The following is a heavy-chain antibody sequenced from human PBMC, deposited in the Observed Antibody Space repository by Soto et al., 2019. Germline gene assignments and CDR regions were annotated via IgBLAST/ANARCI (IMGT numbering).Heavy chain of an antibody. CDR3: ARGAYCGGDCYPNNVLNWFDH. D-gene: IGHD2-21*02. CDR2: INPNSGGT. J-gene: IGHJ5*02. Sequence: ASVKVSCKASGYTFTGYDMHWVREAPGQGLEWMGWINPNSGGTNDAQKFQGRVTMTRDTSISTAYMELSRLRSDETAVYYCARGAYCGGDCYPNNVLNWFDHAGQGTMVTVSS. CDR1: GYTFTGYD. V-gene: IGHV1-2*02.